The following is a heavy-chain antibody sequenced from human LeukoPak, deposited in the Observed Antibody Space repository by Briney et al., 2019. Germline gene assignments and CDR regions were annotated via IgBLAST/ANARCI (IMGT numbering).Heavy chain of an antibody. CDR2: ISSSSSYI. V-gene: IGHV3-21*01. J-gene: IGHJ5*02. CDR1: GFTFSSYS. CDR3: ARDLARRELYP. Sequence: GGSLRLSCAASGFTFSSYSMNWVRQAPGKGLEWVSSISSSSSYIYYADSVKGRFTISRDNAKNSLYLQMNSPRAEDTAVYYCARDLARRELYPWGQGTPVTVSS. D-gene: IGHD1-26*01.